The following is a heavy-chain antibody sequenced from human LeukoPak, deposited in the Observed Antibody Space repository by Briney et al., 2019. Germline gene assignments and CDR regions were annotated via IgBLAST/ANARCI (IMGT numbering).Heavy chain of an antibody. V-gene: IGHV3-21*01. CDR1: GFTFSSYG. Sequence: GGSLRLSRVASGFTFSSYGPNWVRQAPGKGLEWVAFISSSSSYIYYADSLKGRFTISRDNAKNSLYVQMNSLRAEDTAVYYCARSLERIFDYWGQGTLVTVSS. CDR3: ARSLERIFDY. CDR2: ISSSSSYI. J-gene: IGHJ4*02. D-gene: IGHD2-15*01.